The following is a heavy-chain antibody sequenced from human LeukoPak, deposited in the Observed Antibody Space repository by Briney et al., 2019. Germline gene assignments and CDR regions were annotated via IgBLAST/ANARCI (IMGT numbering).Heavy chain of an antibody. V-gene: IGHV3-21*01. CDR1: GFTFSSYS. CDR3: ASSSPYCSGGSCYDY. CDR2: ISSSSSYI. D-gene: IGHD2-15*01. J-gene: IGHJ4*02. Sequence: PGGSLRLSCAASGFTFSSYSMNWVRQAPGKGLEWVSSISSSSSYIYYADSVKGRFTFSRDNAKNSLYLQMNSLRAEDTAVYYCASSSPYCSGGSCYDYWGQGTLVTVSS.